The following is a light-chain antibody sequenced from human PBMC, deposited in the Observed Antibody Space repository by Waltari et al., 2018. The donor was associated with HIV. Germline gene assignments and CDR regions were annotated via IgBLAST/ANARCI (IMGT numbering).Light chain of an antibody. CDR2: EVT. CDR3: SSYKSSSTPDV. J-gene: IGLJ1*01. CDR1: SSDVDGYNY. Sequence: QSALTQPASVSGSPGQSITISCTGTSSDVDGYNYLSWYRQHPDKAPKHMICEVTNRPSGVSNRFSGSKSGNTATLTISGLQAEDEADYYCSSYKSSSTPDVFGTGTKVTVL. V-gene: IGLV2-14*01.